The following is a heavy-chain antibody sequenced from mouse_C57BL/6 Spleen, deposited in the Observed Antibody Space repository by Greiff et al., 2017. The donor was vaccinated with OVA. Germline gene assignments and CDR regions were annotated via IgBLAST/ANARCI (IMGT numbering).Heavy chain of an antibody. CDR2: IHPSDSDT. J-gene: IGHJ1*03. CDR1: GYTFTSYW. CDR3: AIYDYDWYFDV. V-gene: IGHV1-74*01. D-gene: IGHD2-4*01. Sequence: VKLQQPGAELVKPGASVKVSCKASGYTFTSYWMHWVKQRPGQGLEWIGRIHPSDSDTNYNQKFKGKATLTVDKSSSTAYMQLSSLTSEDSAVYYCAIYDYDWYFDVWGTGTTVTVSS.